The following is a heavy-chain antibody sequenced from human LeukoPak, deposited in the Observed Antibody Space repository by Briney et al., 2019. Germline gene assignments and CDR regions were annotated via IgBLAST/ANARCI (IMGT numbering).Heavy chain of an antibody. J-gene: IGHJ3*02. V-gene: IGHV3-53*01. Sequence: PGGSLRLSCAASGFTVSINYMSWVRQAPGKGLEWVSVIYSGGNTYYADSVKGRFTISRDNSKNTVYLQMNSLRAGDTAVYYCARMVRGVITFDIWGQGTMVTVSS. CDR3: ARMVRGVITFDI. CDR1: GFTVSINY. CDR2: IYSGGNT. D-gene: IGHD3-10*01.